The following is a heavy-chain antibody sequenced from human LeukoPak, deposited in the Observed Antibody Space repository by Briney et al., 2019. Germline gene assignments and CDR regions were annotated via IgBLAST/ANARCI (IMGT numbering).Heavy chain of an antibody. J-gene: IGHJ4*02. V-gene: IGHV4-59*01. D-gene: IGHD3-22*01. CDR3: ARALNTDYYDSSGHLFDY. Sequence: SETLSLTCTVSGGSISSYYWSWIRQPPGKGLEWIGYIYYSGSTNYNPSPKSRVTISVDTSKNQFSLKLSSVTAADTAVYYCARALNTDYYDSSGHLFDYWGQGTLVTVSS. CDR2: IYYSGST. CDR1: GGSISSYY.